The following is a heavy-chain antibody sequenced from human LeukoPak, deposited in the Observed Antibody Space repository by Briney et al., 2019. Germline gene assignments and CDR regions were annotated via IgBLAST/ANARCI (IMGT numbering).Heavy chain of an antibody. CDR2: IKSKTDGGTT. Sequence: GGSLRLSCAASGFTFSNAWMSWVRQAPGKGLEWVGCIKSKTDGGTTDYAAPVKGRFTISRDDSKNTLYLQMNSLKTEDTAVYYCTTLITYYYGSGRGYWGQGTLVTVSS. J-gene: IGHJ4*02. V-gene: IGHV3-15*01. D-gene: IGHD3-10*01. CDR1: GFTFSNAW. CDR3: TTLITYYYGSGRGY.